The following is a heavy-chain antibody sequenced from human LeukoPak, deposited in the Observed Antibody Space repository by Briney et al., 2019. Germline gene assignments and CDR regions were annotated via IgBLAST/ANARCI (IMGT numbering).Heavy chain of an antibody. CDR3: ARDYPIAAAGTGRVY. CDR2: IKQDGSEK. CDR1: GFTFSSYW. V-gene: IGHV3-7*03. Sequence: AGGSLRLSCAASGFTFSSYWMSWVRQAPGKGLEWVANIKQDGSEKYYVDSVKGRFTISRDNAKNSLYLQMNSLRAEDTAVYYCARDYPIAAAGTGRVYWGQGTLVTVSS. J-gene: IGHJ4*02. D-gene: IGHD6-13*01.